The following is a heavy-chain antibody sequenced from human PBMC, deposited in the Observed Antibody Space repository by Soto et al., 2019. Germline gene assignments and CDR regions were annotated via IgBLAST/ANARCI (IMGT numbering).Heavy chain of an antibody. V-gene: IGHV3-23*01. Sequence: EVPLLESGGGLVQPGGSLRLSCAASGFTFSSYAMSWVRQAPGKGLEWVSAISGSGGSTYYADSVKGRFTISRDISKDTLYLQMNSLRAEDTAVYYCAYSSTPFDYGGQGTLVTVSS. CDR2: ISGSGGST. J-gene: IGHJ4*02. CDR3: AYSSTPFDY. CDR1: GFTFSSYA. D-gene: IGHD6-13*01.